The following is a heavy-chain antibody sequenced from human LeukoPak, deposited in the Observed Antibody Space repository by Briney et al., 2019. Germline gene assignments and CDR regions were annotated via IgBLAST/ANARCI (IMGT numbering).Heavy chain of an antibody. D-gene: IGHD5-18*01. CDR1: GGSISSTSYY. J-gene: IGHJ6*03. CDR2: IYYSGGT. CDR3: ARPIQESSYYYYYMDV. V-gene: IGHV4-39*01. Sequence: SETLSLTCTVSGGSISSTSYYWGWIRQPPGKGLEWIGSIYYSGGTYYNPSLKSRVTISVDTSKNQFSLKLSSVTAADTAVYYCARPIQESSYYYYYMDVWGKGTTVTVPS.